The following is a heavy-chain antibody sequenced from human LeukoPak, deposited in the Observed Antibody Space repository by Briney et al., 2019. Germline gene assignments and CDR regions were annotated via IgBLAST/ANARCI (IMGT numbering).Heavy chain of an antibody. CDR3: ARAGYYRFDY. D-gene: IGHD1-26*01. CDR1: GFTFSSYW. V-gene: IGHV3-74*01. Sequence: GGSLRLSCAPSGFTFSSYWMHWVRQAPGKGLAWIARINSDGSNINYADSVKGRFTISRDNAKNTLYLQMDSLRAEDTAVYYCARAGYYRFDYWGQGTLVTVSS. CDR2: INSDGSNI. J-gene: IGHJ4*02.